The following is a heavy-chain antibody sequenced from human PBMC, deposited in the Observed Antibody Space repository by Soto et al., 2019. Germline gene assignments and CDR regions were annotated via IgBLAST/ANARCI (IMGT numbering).Heavy chain of an antibody. Sequence: PSQTLSLPCAISGDSVSSNSAAWNWIRQSPSRGLEWLGRTYYRSKWYNDYAVSVKSRITINPDTSKNQSSLQLNSVTPEDTAVYYCARESRSGSGLLNNWFDPWGQGTLVTVSS. D-gene: IGHD6-19*01. CDR3: ARESRSGSGLLNNWFDP. CDR2: TYYRSKWYN. CDR1: GDSVSSNSAA. J-gene: IGHJ5*02. V-gene: IGHV6-1*01.